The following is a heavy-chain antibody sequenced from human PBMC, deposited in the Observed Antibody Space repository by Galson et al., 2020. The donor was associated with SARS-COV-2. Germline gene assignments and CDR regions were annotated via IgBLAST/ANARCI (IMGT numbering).Heavy chain of an antibody. CDR3: ARDMDPNSSGLDY. V-gene: IGHV3-66*02. Sequence: GESLKISCAASGFTVSDNYMNWVRQAPGKGLEWVSVIYSGGKTFYADSVKGRFTISRDNSKNTLYLQINSLRAEDTAVYYCARDMDPNSSGLDYWGQGTLVTVSS. CDR1: GFTVSDNY. D-gene: IGHD6-6*01. CDR2: IYSGGKT. J-gene: IGHJ4*02.